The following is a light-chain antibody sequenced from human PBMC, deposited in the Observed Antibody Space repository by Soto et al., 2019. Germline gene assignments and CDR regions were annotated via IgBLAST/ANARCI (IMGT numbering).Light chain of an antibody. Sequence: EIGMTQSPETLSVSAGERATLSCRATQSISSYLAWYQLKPGQAPRLLIYGVSTRATGIPARFSGSGSGTEFTLTISSLQSEDVAVYYCQQYSDWPSITFGQGTRLEIK. V-gene: IGKV3-15*01. CDR3: QQYSDWPSIT. CDR1: QSISSY. J-gene: IGKJ5*01. CDR2: GVS.